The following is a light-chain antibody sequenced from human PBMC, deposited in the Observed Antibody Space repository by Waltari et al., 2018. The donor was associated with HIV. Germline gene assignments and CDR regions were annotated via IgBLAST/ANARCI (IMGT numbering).Light chain of an antibody. J-gene: IGLJ2*01. CDR3: GTWDSSLSAGGV. CDR1: SPNIGNNS. CDR2: DNN. Sequence: QSVLTQPPSVSAPPAQKVTISCSGTSPNIGNNSVSWYHQTPGTAPKLPIYDNNKRPSGTPDRFSGSKSGTSAARGITGLQTGDEADDYCGTWDSSLSAGGVFGGGTKLTVL. V-gene: IGLV1-51*01.